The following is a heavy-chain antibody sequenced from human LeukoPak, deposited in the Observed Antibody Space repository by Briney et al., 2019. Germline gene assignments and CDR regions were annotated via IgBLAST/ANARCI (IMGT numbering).Heavy chain of an antibody. CDR1: GYISTNYY. CDR3: ARGTPSMKYYDSSGYNPDLYYFDY. V-gene: IGHV1-46*01. Sequence: ASVKVSCKAFGYISTNYYMHWVRQAPGQGLEWMGIINPSGGSISYTEKFQGRVTMTTDTSTSTVYMELSSLRSEDTAVYYCARGTPSMKYYDSSGYNPDLYYFDYWGQGTLVTVSS. J-gene: IGHJ4*02. CDR2: INPSGGSI. D-gene: IGHD3-22*01.